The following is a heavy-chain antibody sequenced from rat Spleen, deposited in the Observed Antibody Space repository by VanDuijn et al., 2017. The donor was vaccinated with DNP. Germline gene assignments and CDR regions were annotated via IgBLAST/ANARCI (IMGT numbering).Heavy chain of an antibody. D-gene: IGHD1-11*01. J-gene: IGHJ2*01. V-gene: IGHV4-2*01. CDR2: INKDSIAI. CDR3: TKGPNYGGDSDYFDY. CDR1: GFNFNDYW. Sequence: EVKLVESGSGLVQPGRSLKLSCAASGFNFNDYWMGWVRQAPGKGLEWIGEINKDSIAINYSPSLKDKFTISRDNAQNTLFLQMRELGSEDTAIYYCTKGPNYGGDSDYFDYWGQGVMVTVSS.